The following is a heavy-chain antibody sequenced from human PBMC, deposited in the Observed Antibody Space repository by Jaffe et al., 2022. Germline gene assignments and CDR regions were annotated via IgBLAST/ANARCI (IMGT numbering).Heavy chain of an antibody. D-gene: IGHD2-8*01. V-gene: IGHV3-74*01. Sequence: EVQVVESGGGLVQPGGSLRLSCAASEFTISNSWMHWVRQASGKGLVWVSQISSSGSSTGYADSVKGRFTISRDSAENTLYLQMNSLRAEDTAVYYCARGGYRYAWDLWGQGTLVTVSS. J-gene: IGHJ4*02. CDR3: ARGGYRYAWDL. CDR1: EFTISNSW. CDR2: ISSSGSST.